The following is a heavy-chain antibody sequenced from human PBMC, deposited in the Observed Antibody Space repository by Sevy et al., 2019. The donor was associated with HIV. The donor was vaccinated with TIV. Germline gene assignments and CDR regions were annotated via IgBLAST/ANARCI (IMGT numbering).Heavy chain of an antibody. CDR1: GFNFNIYS. V-gene: IGHV3-23*01. CDR3: AREGCTRPHDH. Sequence: GGSLRLSCVASGFNFNIYSMSWVRQAPGKGLGWVSTLSFGCGRINHADSVQGRFTMSGDDSKKTVYLEMNSLRAEDTAVYYCAREGCTRPHDHWGQGTLVTVSS. J-gene: IGHJ4*02. CDR2: LSFGCGRI. D-gene: IGHD2-8*01.